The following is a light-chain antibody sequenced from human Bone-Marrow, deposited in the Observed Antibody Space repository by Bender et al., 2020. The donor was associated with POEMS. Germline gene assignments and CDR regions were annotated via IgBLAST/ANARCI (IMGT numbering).Light chain of an antibody. J-gene: IGLJ2*01. CDR3: SSYARNNIFV. Sequence: QSALTQPASVSGSPGQSITISCTGTSSDVGSYNLVSWYQQHPGKAPKLMIYEVSKRPSGVSNRFSGSKSGNTASLTISGLQAEDEAYYYCSSYARNNIFVFGGGTKLTVL. V-gene: IGLV2-23*02. CDR1: SSDVGSYNL. CDR2: EVS.